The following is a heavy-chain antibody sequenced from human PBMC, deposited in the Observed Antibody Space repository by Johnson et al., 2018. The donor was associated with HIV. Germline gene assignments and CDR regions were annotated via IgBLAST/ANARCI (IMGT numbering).Heavy chain of an antibody. V-gene: IGHV3-9*01. CDR2: ISWNSGSI. Sequence: ELQLVESGGGLVQPGGSLRLSCAASGFTFSSYAMHWVRQAPGKGLEWVSGISWNSGSIGYADSVKGRFTISRDNAKNSLYLQMNSLRAEVTALYYCAKDIGAAAPRGAFDIWGQGTMVTVSS. CDR1: GFTFSSYA. D-gene: IGHD6-13*01. CDR3: AKDIGAAAPRGAFDI. J-gene: IGHJ3*02.